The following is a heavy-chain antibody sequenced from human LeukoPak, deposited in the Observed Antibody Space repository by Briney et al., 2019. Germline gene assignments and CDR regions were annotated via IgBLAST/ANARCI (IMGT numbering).Heavy chain of an antibody. D-gene: IGHD5-18*01. J-gene: IGHJ4*02. Sequence: PSETLSLTCTVSGGSVSTGGSVSSARYYWSWIRQPPGKGLEWIGYIYYSGSTNYHPSPKSRVTISVDTSKNQFSLNLSSVTAADTAVYYCARGEYSYGYATWGQGTLVTVSS. CDR3: ARGEYSYGYAT. V-gene: IGHV4-61*01. CDR1: GGSVSTGGSVSSARYY. CDR2: IYYSGST.